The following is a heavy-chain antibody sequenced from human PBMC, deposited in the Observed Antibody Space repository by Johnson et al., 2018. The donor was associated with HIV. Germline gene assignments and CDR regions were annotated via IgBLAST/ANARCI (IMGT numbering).Heavy chain of an antibody. V-gene: IGHV3-30*02. D-gene: IGHD2-8*01. CDR1: GFTFTSYG. Sequence: QMQLVESGGGVVQPGGSLRLSCAASGFTFTSYGMHWVRQAPGKGLEWVAFIRYDGSNKYYADSVKGRFTISRDNSKNTLYLQMNSRRAEDTAVYYCAKDRDRPNPHHAFDIWGQGTMVTVSS. J-gene: IGHJ3*02. CDR3: AKDRDRPNPHHAFDI. CDR2: IRYDGSNK.